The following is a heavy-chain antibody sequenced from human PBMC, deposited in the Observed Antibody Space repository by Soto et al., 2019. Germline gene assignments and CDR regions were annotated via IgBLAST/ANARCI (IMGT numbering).Heavy chain of an antibody. V-gene: IGHV3-23*01. CDR1: GFFFSSYT. CDR3: AKARDQQWVRLPFDY. CDR2: FSATSKNT. D-gene: IGHD6-19*01. Sequence: EVQLLESGGGLVQPGGSLRLSCVGSGFFFSSYTMTWVRQAPGKGLEWVSSFSATSKNTYYADSVRGRFTISRDNSQNTLFLQMNSLTAEDTAMYYCAKARDQQWVRLPFDYWGQGILVIVSS. J-gene: IGHJ4*02.